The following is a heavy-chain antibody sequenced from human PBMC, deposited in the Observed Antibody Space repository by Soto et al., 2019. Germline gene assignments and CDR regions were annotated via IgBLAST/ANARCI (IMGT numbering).Heavy chain of an antibody. Sequence: QISLKESGPTLMKPTQTLALTCTFSGFSLNTDGVGVGWFRQPPGQALEYLTIIFWDGDERYRPLLRSRLAMTTDTSSNQVILIMTNMDTEDTATYFCAHSLRRPSCSGGDCYCFDHWGQGTLGTVSS. CDR2: IFWDGDE. J-gene: IGHJ4*02. D-gene: IGHD2-21*02. CDR3: AHSLRRPSCSGGDCYCFDH. CDR1: GFSLNTDGVG. V-gene: IGHV2-5*02.